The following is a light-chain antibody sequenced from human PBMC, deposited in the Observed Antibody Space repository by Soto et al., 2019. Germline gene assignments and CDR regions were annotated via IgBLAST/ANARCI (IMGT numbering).Light chain of an antibody. CDR1: SSNIGSNT. J-gene: IGLJ2*01. Sequence: QSVLTQPPSASGTPGQRVTISCSGSSSNIGSNTVNWYQQLPGTAPKLLFYSNNQRPSGVPDRFSGSKSGTSASLAISGLQSEDEADYYCPAWDDSLNEEVFGGGTKLTVL. CDR2: SNN. CDR3: PAWDDSLNEEV. V-gene: IGLV1-44*01.